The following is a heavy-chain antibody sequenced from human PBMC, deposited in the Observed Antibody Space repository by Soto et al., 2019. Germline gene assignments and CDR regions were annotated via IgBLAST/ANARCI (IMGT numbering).Heavy chain of an antibody. V-gene: IGHV3-23*01. CDR2: ISGDGGRT. CDR3: ARDPAGPTMWFYWYFVL. CDR1: GFSFSNYA. Sequence: EVQLLESGGGLVQPGGSLRLSCAASGFSFSNYAVGWVRQAPGKGPEWVSAISGDGGRTYYAESVEGRFTVSRDNSKSMVYLQMNSLRVDDTAVYYCARDPAGPTMWFYWYFVLWGRGTLVTVSS. D-gene: IGHD2-21*01. J-gene: IGHJ2*01.